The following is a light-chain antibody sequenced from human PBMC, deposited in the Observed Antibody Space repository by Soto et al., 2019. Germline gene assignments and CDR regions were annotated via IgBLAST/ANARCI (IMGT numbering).Light chain of an antibody. V-gene: IGLV2-14*01. J-gene: IGLJ3*02. Sequence: QSALTQPPSASGSPGQSVTISCTGTSSDVGAYNYVSWYQQHPGKAPKLMISEVSNRPSGISNRFSGSKSGNTAFLTISGLQAEDEADYYCASYTRSVTVVFGGGTKVTVL. CDR2: EVS. CDR1: SSDVGAYNY. CDR3: ASYTRSVTVV.